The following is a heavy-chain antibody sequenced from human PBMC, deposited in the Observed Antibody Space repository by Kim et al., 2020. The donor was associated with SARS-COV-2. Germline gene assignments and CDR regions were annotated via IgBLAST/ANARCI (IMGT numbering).Heavy chain of an antibody. Sequence: SETLSLTCAVYGGSFSGYYWSWIRQPPGKGLEWIGEINHSGSTNYNPSLKSRVTISVDTSKNQFSLKLSSVTAADTAVYYCASEPVLLWFGELKPSDYYYYGMDVWGQGTTVTVSS. J-gene: IGHJ6*02. D-gene: IGHD3-10*01. CDR3: ASEPVLLWFGELKPSDYYYYGMDV. CDR1: GGSFSGYY. V-gene: IGHV4-34*01. CDR2: INHSGST.